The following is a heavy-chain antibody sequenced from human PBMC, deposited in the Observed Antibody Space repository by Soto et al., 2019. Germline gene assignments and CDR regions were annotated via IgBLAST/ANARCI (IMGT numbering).Heavy chain of an antibody. CDR1: GGTFSSYA. CDR3: AGRLLAAAGQGYFDY. D-gene: IGHD6-13*01. J-gene: IGHJ4*02. V-gene: IGHV1-69*01. Sequence: QVQLVQSGAEVKKPGSSVKVSCKASGGTFSSYAISWVRQAPGQGLEWMGGIIPIFGTANYAQKFQGRVTITADDPKSTAYMERRSRRSEDTAVYYCAGRLLAAAGQGYFDYGGQGPRVPVSS. CDR2: IIPIFGTA.